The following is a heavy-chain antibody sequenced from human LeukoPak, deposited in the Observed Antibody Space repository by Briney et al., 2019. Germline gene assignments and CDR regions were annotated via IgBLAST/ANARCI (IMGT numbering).Heavy chain of an antibody. D-gene: IGHD3-10*01. Sequence: ASVTVSCKASGYTFTSYDINWVRQATGQGLEWVGWMNPNSGNTGYAQKFQGRVTITRNTSISTAYMELSSLRSEDTAVYYCARGMGFELDVLRALDYWGQGTLVTVSS. J-gene: IGHJ4*02. CDR2: MNPNSGNT. CDR1: GYTFTSYD. CDR3: ARGMGFELDVLRALDY. V-gene: IGHV1-8*03.